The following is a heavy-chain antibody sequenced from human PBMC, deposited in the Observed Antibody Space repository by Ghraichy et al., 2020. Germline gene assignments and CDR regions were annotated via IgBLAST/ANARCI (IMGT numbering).Heavy chain of an antibody. CDR3: ARTKGGASGPGAYYYYMDV. V-gene: IGHV4-30-2*01. CDR2: IYHSGST. J-gene: IGHJ6*03. Sequence: SETLSLTCAVSGGSISSGGYSWSWIRQPPGKGLEWIGYIYHSGSTYYNPSLKSRVTISVDRSKNQFSLKLSSVTAADTAVYYCARTKGGASGPGAYYYYMDVWGKGTTVTVSS. D-gene: IGHD3-3*01. CDR1: GGSISSGGYS.